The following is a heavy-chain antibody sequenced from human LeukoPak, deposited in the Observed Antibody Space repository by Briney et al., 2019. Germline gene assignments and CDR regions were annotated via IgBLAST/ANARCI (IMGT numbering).Heavy chain of an antibody. CDR1: GFTFSNFW. D-gene: IGHD2-15*01. Sequence: GGSLRLSCVASGFTFSNFWMSWVRQVPGKGLEWVANIKRDGSEKYYVDSVKGRFTISRDNAKNSLYLQMNSLRAEGTAVYYCARVEYCYGGSYYYGSFDIWGQGTMVTVSS. CDR3: ARVEYCYGGSYYYGSFDI. CDR2: IKRDGSEK. J-gene: IGHJ3*02. V-gene: IGHV3-7*01.